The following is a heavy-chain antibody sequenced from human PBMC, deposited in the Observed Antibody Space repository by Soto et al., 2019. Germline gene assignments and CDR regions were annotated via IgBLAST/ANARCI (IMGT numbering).Heavy chain of an antibody. J-gene: IGHJ4*02. Sequence: EVQLLESGGGLVQPGGSLRLSCAASGFTFSTYAMSWVRQAPGKGLEWVSTISKIGGTTYYADSVKGRFTISRDNSKNTVFLQMNSLRAEDTAVYYCARGAWCDCWGQGTLVTVSS. V-gene: IGHV3-23*01. CDR2: ISKIGGTT. D-gene: IGHD6-19*01. CDR3: ARGAWCDC. CDR1: GFTFSTYA.